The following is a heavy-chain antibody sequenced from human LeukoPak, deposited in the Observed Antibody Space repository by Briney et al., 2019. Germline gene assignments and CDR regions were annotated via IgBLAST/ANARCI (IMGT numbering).Heavy chain of an antibody. Sequence: GGSLRLSCAASGFTFSSYWMSWVRQAPGKGLEWAANIKQDGSEKYYVDSVKGRFTISRDNAKNSLYLQMNSLRAEDTAVYYCAREGPRVAVAGLLDFDYWGQGTLVTVSS. V-gene: IGHV3-7*03. CDR3: AREGPRVAVAGLLDFDY. D-gene: IGHD6-19*01. CDR1: GFTFSSYW. CDR2: IKQDGSEK. J-gene: IGHJ4*02.